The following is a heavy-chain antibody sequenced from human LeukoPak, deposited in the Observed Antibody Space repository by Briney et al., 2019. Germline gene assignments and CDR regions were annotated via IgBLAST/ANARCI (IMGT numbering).Heavy chain of an antibody. Sequence: ASVKVSCKASGYTFTGYYMHWVRQAPGQGLEWMGWINPNSGGTNYAQKFQGRVTMTRDTSISTAYMELSRLRSDDTAVYYCARDVGLQSRADPRSGDYWGQGTLVTVSS. J-gene: IGHJ4*02. CDR2: INPNSGGT. CDR3: ARDVGLQSRADPRSGDY. CDR1: GYTFTGYY. D-gene: IGHD3-10*01. V-gene: IGHV1-2*02.